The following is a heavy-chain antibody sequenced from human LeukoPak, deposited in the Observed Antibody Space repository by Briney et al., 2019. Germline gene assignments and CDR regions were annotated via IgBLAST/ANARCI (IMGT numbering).Heavy chain of an antibody. V-gene: IGHV1-69*13. CDR1: GGTFSSYA. Sequence: GASVKVSCKASGGTFSSYAISWVRQAPGQGLEWMGGIIPIFGTANYAQKFQGRVTITADESTSTAYMELSSLRSEDTAVYYCAREKEIAATPYYYYGMDVWGQGTTVTVSS. CDR2: IIPIFGTA. D-gene: IGHD6-13*01. CDR3: AREKEIAATPYYYYGMDV. J-gene: IGHJ6*02.